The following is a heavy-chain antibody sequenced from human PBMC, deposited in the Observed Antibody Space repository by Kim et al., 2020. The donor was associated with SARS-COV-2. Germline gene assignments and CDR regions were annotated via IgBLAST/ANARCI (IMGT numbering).Heavy chain of an antibody. D-gene: IGHD6-13*01. CDR3: AREGLAAAGTPDY. CDR2: IIPIFGTA. V-gene: IGHV1-69*13. CDR1: GGTFSSYA. J-gene: IGHJ4*02. Sequence: SVKVSCKASGGTFSSYAISWVRQAPGQGLEWMGGIIPIFGTANYAQKFQGRVTITADESTSTAYMELSSLRSEDTAVYYCAREGLAAAGTPDYWGQGTLGTVSS.